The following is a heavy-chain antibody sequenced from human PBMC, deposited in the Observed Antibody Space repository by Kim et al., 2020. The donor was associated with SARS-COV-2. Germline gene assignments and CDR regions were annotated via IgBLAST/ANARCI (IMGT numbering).Heavy chain of an antibody. Sequence: SETLSLTCTVSGGSISSSSYYWGWIRQPPGKGLEWIGSIYYSGSTYYNPSLKSRVTISVDTSKNQFSLKLSSVTAADTAVYYCARQSPFGVVIIPRDYWGQGTLVTVSS. CDR2: IYYSGST. CDR1: GGSISSSSYY. CDR3: ARQSPFGVVIIPRDY. J-gene: IGHJ4*02. D-gene: IGHD3-3*01. V-gene: IGHV4-39*01.